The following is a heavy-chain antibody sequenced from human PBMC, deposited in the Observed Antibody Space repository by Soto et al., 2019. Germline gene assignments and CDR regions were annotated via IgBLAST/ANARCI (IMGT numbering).Heavy chain of an antibody. CDR1: GGSFSGYY. Sequence: PSETLSLTCAVYGGSFSGYYWSWIRQPPGKGLEWIGEINHSGSTNYNPSLKSRVTISVDTSKNQFSLKLSSVTAADTAVYYCATGSYYDYYYGMDVWGQGTTVT. CDR3: ATGSYYDYYYGMDV. V-gene: IGHV4-34*01. CDR2: INHSGST. J-gene: IGHJ6*02. D-gene: IGHD3-10*01.